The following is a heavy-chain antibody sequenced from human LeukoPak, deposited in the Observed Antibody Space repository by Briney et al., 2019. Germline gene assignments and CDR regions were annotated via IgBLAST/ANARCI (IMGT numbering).Heavy chain of an antibody. D-gene: IGHD4-17*01. Sequence: GGSLRLSCAASGFTVSSNQMSWVRQAPGKGLEWVSVIYSGGSTYYADSVKGRFTISRDNSKNTLYLQMNSLRAEDTAVYYCASKDYGDYGITDYWGQGTLVTVSS. V-gene: IGHV3-53*01. CDR3: ASKDYGDYGITDY. CDR1: GFTVSSNQ. CDR2: IYSGGST. J-gene: IGHJ4*02.